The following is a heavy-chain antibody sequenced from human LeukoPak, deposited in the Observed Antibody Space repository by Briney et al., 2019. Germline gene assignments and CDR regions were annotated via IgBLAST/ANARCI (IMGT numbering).Heavy chain of an antibody. CDR2: INHSGST. Sequence: SETLSLTCAVYGGSFSGYYWSWIRQPPGKGLEWIGEINHSGSTNYNASLKSRVTISVDTSRNQFSLKLSSVTAADTAVYYCTRGIQSPSVWGQGTLVTVSS. V-gene: IGHV4-34*01. J-gene: IGHJ4*02. CDR1: GGSFSGYY. CDR3: TRGIQSPSV.